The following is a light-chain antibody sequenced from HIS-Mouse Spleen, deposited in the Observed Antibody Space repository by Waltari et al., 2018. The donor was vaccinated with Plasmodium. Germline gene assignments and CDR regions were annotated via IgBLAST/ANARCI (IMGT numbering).Light chain of an antibody. J-gene: IGKJ1*01. CDR2: KAS. CDR3: QQYNSYWT. CDR1: QSISSW. Sequence: DIQMTQSPSTLSASVGDRVTITCLASQSISSWLAWYQQKPGKAPKPLIYKASRLESGVPSRFSGRVSGTEFTLTISSLQPYDFATYYCQQYNSYWTFGQGTKVEIK. V-gene: IGKV1-5*03.